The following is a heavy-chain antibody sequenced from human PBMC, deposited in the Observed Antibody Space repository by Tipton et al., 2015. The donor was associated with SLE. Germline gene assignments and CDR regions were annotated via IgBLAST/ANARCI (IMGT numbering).Heavy chain of an antibody. CDR3: ARGPQLGIHFDS. J-gene: IGHJ4*02. Sequence: TLSLTCAVYGGSFSGYYWSWIRQAPGKGLEWIGEINHSGSPNYNPSLKSRITISVDTSKNQFSLKLSSVTAADTAVYYCARGPQLGIHFDSWGQGALVTVSS. V-gene: IGHV4-34*09. D-gene: IGHD1-1*01. CDR1: GGSFSGYY. CDR2: INHSGSP.